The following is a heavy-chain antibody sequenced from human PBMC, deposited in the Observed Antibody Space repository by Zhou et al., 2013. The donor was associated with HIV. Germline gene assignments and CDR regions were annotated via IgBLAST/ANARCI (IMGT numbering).Heavy chain of an antibody. V-gene: IGHV1-69*05. CDR1: GGTFSSYA. J-gene: IGHJ6*03. CDR2: IIPIFGTA. CDR3: ASDCSSTSCYARDYYYYYMDV. Sequence: QVQLVQSGAEVKKPGSSVKVSCKASGGTFSSYAISWVRQAPGQGLEWMGGIIPIFGTANYAQKFQGRVTITTDESTSTAYMELSSLRSEDTAVYYCASDCSSTSCYARDYYYYYMDVWGKGTTVTVSS. D-gene: IGHD2-2*01.